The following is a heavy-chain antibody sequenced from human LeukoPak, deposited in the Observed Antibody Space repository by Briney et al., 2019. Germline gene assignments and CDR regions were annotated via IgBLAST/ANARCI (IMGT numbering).Heavy chain of an antibody. CDR3: ARVLRIAAAGTGQFDY. V-gene: IGHV4-4*07. J-gene: IGHJ4*02. CDR2: IYTSGST. Sequence: SETLSLTCTVSGGSISSYYWSWIRQPAGKGLEWIGRIYTSGSTNYNPSLKSRVTISVDTSKNQFSLKLSSVTAADTAVYYCARVLRIAAAGTGQFDYWGQGTLVTVSS. D-gene: IGHD6-13*01. CDR1: GGSISSYY.